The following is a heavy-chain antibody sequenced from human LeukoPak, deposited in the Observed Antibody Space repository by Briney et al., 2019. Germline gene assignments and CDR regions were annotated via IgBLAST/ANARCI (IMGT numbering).Heavy chain of an antibody. V-gene: IGHV3-74*01. CDR2: IYSDGSTT. CDR1: GFTFSSYW. Sequence: GGSLRLSCAASGFTFSSYWMHWVRQAPGKGLVWVSRIYSDGSTTSNADSVKGRFTTSRDNAKNTLYLQMNSLRAEDTAVYYCARGEFYNFGGYFDYWGQGTLVTVSS. J-gene: IGHJ4*02. D-gene: IGHD1-1*01. CDR3: ARGEFYNFGGYFDY.